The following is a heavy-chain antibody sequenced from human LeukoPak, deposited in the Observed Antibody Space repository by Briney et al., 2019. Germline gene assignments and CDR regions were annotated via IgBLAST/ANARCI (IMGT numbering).Heavy chain of an antibody. J-gene: IGHJ4*02. CDR3: ARLVWLDWNFDY. CDR2: ISASGGNT. D-gene: IGHD3/OR15-3a*01. CDR1: GFTFSNYA. Sequence: QTGGSLRLSCTASGFTFSNYAMTWVRQAPGKGLEWVSGISASGGNTYHADSVKGRFIISRDNSKNTLYLQMKSLRAEDTAVYYCARLVWLDWNFDYWGQGTLLTVSS. V-gene: IGHV3-23*01.